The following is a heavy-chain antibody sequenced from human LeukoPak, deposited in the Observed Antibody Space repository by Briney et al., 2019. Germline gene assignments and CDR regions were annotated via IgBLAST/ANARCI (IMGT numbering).Heavy chain of an antibody. D-gene: IGHD2-2*01. V-gene: IGHV3-30*18. CDR2: ISYDGSNK. J-gene: IGHJ4*02. Sequence: GSLRLSCAAPGFTFNSHGMPWVPQAPGKGLEWGGVISYDGSNKYYADSVKGRFTISRDNSKNTLYLQMNSLRAEDTAVYYCAKDDRKYQLLFLPAGYWGQGTLVTVSS. CDR1: GFTFNSHG. CDR3: AKDDRKYQLLFLPAGY.